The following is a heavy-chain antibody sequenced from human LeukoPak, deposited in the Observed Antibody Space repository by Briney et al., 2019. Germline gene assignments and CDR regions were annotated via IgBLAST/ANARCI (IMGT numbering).Heavy chain of an antibody. J-gene: IGHJ4*02. D-gene: IGHD2-21*02. V-gene: IGHV1-3*01. CDR3: ARDRGFGDWTFDY. CDR1: GYTFTSYA. CDR2: INAGNGNT. Sequence: ASVEVSCKASGYTFTSYAMHWVRQAPGQRLEWMGWINAGNGNTKYSQKFQGRVTITRDTSASTAYMELSSLRSEDTAVYYCARDRGFGDWTFDYWGQGTLVTVSS.